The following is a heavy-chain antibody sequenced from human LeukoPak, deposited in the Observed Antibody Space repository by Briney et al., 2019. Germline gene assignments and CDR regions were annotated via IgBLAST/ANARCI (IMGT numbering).Heavy chain of an antibody. Sequence: SVKVSCKASGGTFSSYAISWVRQTPGQGLEWMGGIIPIFGTANYTQKFQGRVTITTDESTSTAYMELNSLRSEDTAVFYCASFVVPAATSPDYYYYYMDVWAKGPRSPSA. J-gene: IGHJ6*03. CDR3: ASFVVPAATSPDYYYYYMDV. CDR1: GGTFSSYA. D-gene: IGHD2-2*01. V-gene: IGHV1-69*05. CDR2: IIPIFGTA.